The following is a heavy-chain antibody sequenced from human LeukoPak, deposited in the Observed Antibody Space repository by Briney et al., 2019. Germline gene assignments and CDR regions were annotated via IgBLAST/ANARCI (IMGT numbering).Heavy chain of an antibody. J-gene: IGHJ5*02. D-gene: IGHD6-13*01. CDR2: ISGSGGST. CDR1: GFTFSSYA. Sequence: TGGSLRLSCAASGFTFSSYAMSWVRQAPGKGLEWVSAISGSGGSTYYADSVKGRFTFSRDISKNTLYLQMNGLRNEDTAMYYCARDAPQVPAAGVLASWGQGTLVIVSS. CDR3: ARDAPQVPAAGVLAS. V-gene: IGHV3-23*01.